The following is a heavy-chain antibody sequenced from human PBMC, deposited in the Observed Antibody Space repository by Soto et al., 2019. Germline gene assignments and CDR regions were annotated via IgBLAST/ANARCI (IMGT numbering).Heavy chain of an antibody. V-gene: IGHV3-30-3*01. J-gene: IGHJ4*02. D-gene: IGHD2-2*01. Sequence: GGSLRLSCAASGFTFSSYAMHWVRQAPGKGLEWVAVISYDGSNKYYADSVKGRFTISRDNSKNTLYLQMNSLRAEDTAVYYCAREGLVVVPAAMPFDYWGQGTLVTVSS. CDR1: GFTFSSYA. CDR2: ISYDGSNK. CDR3: AREGLVVVPAAMPFDY.